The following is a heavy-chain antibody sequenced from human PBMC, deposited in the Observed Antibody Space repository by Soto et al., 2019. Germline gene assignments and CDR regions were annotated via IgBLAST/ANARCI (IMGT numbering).Heavy chain of an antibody. J-gene: IGHJ4*02. V-gene: IGHV3-23*01. D-gene: IGHD1-26*01. CDR2: ISGSGGST. CDR1: GFTCSRYA. CDR3: AKRGSGSQFDY. Sequence: EVQLLESGGGLVQPGGSLRLSCAASGFTCSRYAMSWVRQAPGKGLEWVSVISGSGGSTYYADSVKGRFTISRDNSKNTLYLQMNSLRAEDTAVHYCAKRGSGSQFDYWGQGTLVNVSS.